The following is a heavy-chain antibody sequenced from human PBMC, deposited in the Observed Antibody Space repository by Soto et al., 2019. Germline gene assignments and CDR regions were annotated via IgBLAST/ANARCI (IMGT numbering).Heavy chain of an antibody. CDR1: GASVTTTY. Sequence: SETLSLTCTVSGASVTTTYWSWVRQPPGKGLEWIGYIHYSGNSFYNPSLKSRVTMSIEKSKNQFSLRLTSVTAADSAVYFCAREPYLPKARNDFWGQGTLVTVSS. J-gene: IGHJ4*02. CDR3: AREPYLPKARNDF. CDR2: IHYSGNS. V-gene: IGHV4-59*02.